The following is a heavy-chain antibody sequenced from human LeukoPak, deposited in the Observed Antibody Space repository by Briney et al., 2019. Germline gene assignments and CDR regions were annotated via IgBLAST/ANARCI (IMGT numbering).Heavy chain of an antibody. D-gene: IGHD2-2*03. V-gene: IGHV3-30*18. CDR1: GFTFSSYG. Sequence: GGSLRLSCAASGFTFSSYGMHWVRQAPGKGLEWVAVISYDGSNKYYADSVKGRFTISRDNSKNTLYLQMNSLRAEDTAVYYCAKDYVGYCSSTSCYNWFDPWGQGTLVTVSS. J-gene: IGHJ5*02. CDR2: ISYDGSNK. CDR3: AKDYVGYCSSTSCYNWFDP.